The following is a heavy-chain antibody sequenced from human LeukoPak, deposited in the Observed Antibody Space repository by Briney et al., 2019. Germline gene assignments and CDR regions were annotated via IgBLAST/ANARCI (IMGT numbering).Heavy chain of an antibody. J-gene: IGHJ4*02. D-gene: IGHD1-26*01. CDR3: ARQFLVGGSLSPFDH. CDR1: GFTFTGYA. Sequence: GGSLRLSCVASGFTFTGYAFSWVRQTPGKGLEWVSTVTSVGPISYADSVKGRSTISRDTSNNTVSLQMNSLTVDDTALYFCARQFLVGGSLSPFDHWGQGSLVAVST. V-gene: IGHV3-23*01. CDR2: VTSVGPI.